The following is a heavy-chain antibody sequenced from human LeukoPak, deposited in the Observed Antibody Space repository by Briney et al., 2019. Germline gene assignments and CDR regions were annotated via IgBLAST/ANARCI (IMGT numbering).Heavy chain of an antibody. CDR1: GGSISSSSYI. CDR2: IYYSGST. J-gene: IGHJ5*02. V-gene: IGHV4-39*07. CDR3: ARDPRSSGYCSGGSCSDWFDP. D-gene: IGHD2-15*01. Sequence: SETLSLTCTVSGGSISSSSYIWGWIRQPRGKGLEWLGTIYYSGSTYYNPSLKSRITISVDTSKNQFSLKLSSVTAADTAVYYCARDPRSSGYCSGGSCSDWFDPWGQGTLVTVSS.